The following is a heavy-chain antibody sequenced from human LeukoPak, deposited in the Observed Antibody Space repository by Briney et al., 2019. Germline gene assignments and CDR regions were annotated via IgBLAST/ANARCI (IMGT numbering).Heavy chain of an antibody. CDR3: ARAGSMVVKGPGY. V-gene: IGHV1-8*01. D-gene: IGHD4-23*01. CDR2: MNPNSGNT. CDR1: GYTFTSYD. Sequence: ASVKVSCKASGYTFTSYDINWVRQATAQGLEWMGWMNPNSGNTGYAQKFHGRVTMTRNTSISTAYLELSSLRSEDTAVYYCARAGSMVVKGPGYWGQGTLVTVSS. J-gene: IGHJ4*02.